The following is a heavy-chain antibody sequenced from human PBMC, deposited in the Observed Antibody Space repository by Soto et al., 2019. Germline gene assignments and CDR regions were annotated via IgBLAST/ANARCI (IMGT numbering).Heavy chain of an antibody. CDR1: GGAIRSSSYY. V-gene: IGHV4-39*01. CDR2: IYDNGRT. Sequence: QLQLQESGPGLVKPSATLSLTCTVSGGAIRSSSYYWDWIRQPPGKGLGWIANIYDNGRTFYNPSLWSRVTVSVVTSKNQFSLKVTSVSAEDTAIYYCARRYCSGGICYYFDLSCQGTLVTVSS. D-gene: IGHD2-15*01. J-gene: IGHJ4*02. CDR3: ARRYCSGGICYYFDL.